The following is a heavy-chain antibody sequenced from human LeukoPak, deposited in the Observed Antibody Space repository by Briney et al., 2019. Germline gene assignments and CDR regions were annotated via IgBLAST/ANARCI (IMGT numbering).Heavy chain of an antibody. J-gene: IGHJ4*02. D-gene: IGHD6-6*01. CDR2: ISGSGGST. CDR3: AKAGSSSTGYFDY. CDR1: GFTVSSNY. V-gene: IGHV3-23*01. Sequence: PGGSLRLSCAASGFTVSSNYMSWVRQAPGKGLEWVSAISGSGGSTYYADSVKGRFTISRDNSKNTLYLQMNSLRAEDTAVYYCAKAGSSSTGYFDYWGQGTLVTVSS.